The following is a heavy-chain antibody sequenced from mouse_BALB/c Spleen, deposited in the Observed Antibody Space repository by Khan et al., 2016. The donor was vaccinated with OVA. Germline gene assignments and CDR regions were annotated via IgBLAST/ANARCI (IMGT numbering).Heavy chain of an antibody. CDR3: ARRTTEYALDY. D-gene: IGHD2-14*01. CDR2: INPRSDYT. J-gene: IGHJ4*01. Sequence: VQLQESGAELARPGASVTMSCKASGYTFTSHTMHWVKQRPGQGLEWIGYINPRSDYTQYNPKFNDKATLTADISSSTAYLQLSSLTSEDSAVYYWARRTTEYALDYWGQGTSVTVSS. V-gene: IGHV1-4*01. CDR1: GYTFTSHT.